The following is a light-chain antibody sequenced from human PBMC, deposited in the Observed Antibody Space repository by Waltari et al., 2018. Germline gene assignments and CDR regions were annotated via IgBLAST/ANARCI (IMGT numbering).Light chain of an antibody. Sequence: QTVVTQDPSLSVSSGGTVTLTCPLSSGPVSSPSYPTWYQLTPGQPPRTLVYKGISRSSGGPDRFRGSILGNTAALTIRGAQADDESDYYCSMYMGSGVWVFGGGTKWTVL. CDR1: SGPVSSPSY. CDR3: SMYMGSGVWV. CDR2: KGI. J-gene: IGLJ3*02. V-gene: IGLV8-61*01.